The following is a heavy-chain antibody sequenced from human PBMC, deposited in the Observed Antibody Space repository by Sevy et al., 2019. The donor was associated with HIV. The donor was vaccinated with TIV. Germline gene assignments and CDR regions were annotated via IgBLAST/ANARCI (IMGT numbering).Heavy chain of an antibody. CDR3: AREGCTKPHDY. V-gene: IGHV3-23*01. CDR1: GFTFSKYS. Sequence: LTCAASGFTFSKYSMSWVRQPPGKGLEWVSTLSFGCGEINHADSVKGRFTISRDNSKNSLYLQMNNLRAEDTAVYYCAREGCTKPHDYWGQGTLVTVSS. J-gene: IGHJ4*02. CDR2: LSFGCGEI. D-gene: IGHD2-8*01.